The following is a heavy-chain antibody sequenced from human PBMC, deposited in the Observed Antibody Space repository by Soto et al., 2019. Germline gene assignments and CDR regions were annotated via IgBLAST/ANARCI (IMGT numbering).Heavy chain of an antibody. D-gene: IGHD2-21*02. CDR1: GGTFSTLT. V-gene: IGHV1-69*08. J-gene: IGHJ5*02. Sequence: QVQLVQSEAEVKKPGSSVKVSCKASGGTFSTLTINWVRQAPGQGLEWMGRIIPFFGSAVYAQTFQGRVILSADRSSNTAYIELSSLTSADTAVYYCSGRPDTPLVTETWGQGTLVTVSS. CDR3: SGRPDTPLVTET. CDR2: IIPFFGSA.